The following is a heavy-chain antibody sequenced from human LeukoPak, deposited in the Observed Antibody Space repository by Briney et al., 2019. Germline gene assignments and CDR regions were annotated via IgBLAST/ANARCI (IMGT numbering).Heavy chain of an antibody. D-gene: IGHD1/OR15-1a*01. Sequence: SETLSLTCTVSGGSISSYYWSWIRQPPGKGLEWIGYIYYSGSTNYNPSLKSRVTISIDTSKNQFFLKLTSVTAADTAVYYCARGTGGWYFDLWGRGTLVTVSS. CDR3: ARGTGGWYFDL. V-gene: IGHV4-59*01. J-gene: IGHJ2*01. CDR2: IYYSGST. CDR1: GGSISSYY.